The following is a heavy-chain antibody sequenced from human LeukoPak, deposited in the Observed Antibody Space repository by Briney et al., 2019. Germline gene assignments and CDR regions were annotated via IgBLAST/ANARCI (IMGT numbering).Heavy chain of an antibody. J-gene: IGHJ4*02. Sequence: SEPLSLPCSVSGGSISSGSYYWRSICQSWARQHRGKDLEWIGYIFSSGSTYYNLSLKSRLTISVDTSKNQFSLKLSSVTAADTAVYYCARVPRYDSSGYLDYWGQGTLVTVSS. CDR3: ARVPRYDSSGYLDY. CDR2: IFSSGST. V-gene: IGHV4-31*03. D-gene: IGHD3-22*01. CDR1: GGSISSGSYY.